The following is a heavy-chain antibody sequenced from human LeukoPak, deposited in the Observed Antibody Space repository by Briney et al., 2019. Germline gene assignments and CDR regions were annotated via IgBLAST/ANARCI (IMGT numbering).Heavy chain of an antibody. D-gene: IGHD6-6*01. CDR1: GFTFSSYG. Sequence: PGRSLRLSCAASGFTFSSYGMHWVRQAPGKGLEWVAVIWYDGSNKYYADSVKGRFTISRDNSKNTLYLQMNSLRAEDTAVYYCAKGPTSIAARLYYFDYWGQGTLVTVSS. CDR3: AKGPTSIAARLYYFDY. CDR2: IWYDGSNK. V-gene: IGHV3-33*06. J-gene: IGHJ4*02.